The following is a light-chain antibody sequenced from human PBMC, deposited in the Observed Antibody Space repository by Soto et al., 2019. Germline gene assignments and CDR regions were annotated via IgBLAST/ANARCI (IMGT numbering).Light chain of an antibody. Sequence: EIVLTQSPATLSFSPGERANLSCRASQSVSSDLAWYHQKPGQAPRLLIYGASNRATGIPDRFSGSGSGTDFTLTITRLEPEDFAVYSCQQYGRSPFTFGPGTKVDIK. V-gene: IGKV3-20*01. CDR2: GAS. J-gene: IGKJ3*01. CDR3: QQYGRSPFT. CDR1: QSVSSD.